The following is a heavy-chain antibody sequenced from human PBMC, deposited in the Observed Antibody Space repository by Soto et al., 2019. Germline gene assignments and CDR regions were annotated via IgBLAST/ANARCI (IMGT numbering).Heavy chain of an antibody. CDR1: GYTFTSYY. V-gene: IGHV1-46*01. CDR3: ARVEMATIKGNAFDI. Sequence: QVQLVQSGAEVKKPGASVKVSCKASGYTFTSYYMYWVRQAPGQGLEWMGIINPSGGSTSYAQKCQGRVTMTRDTSTSTVYMDLSSLRSEDTAVYYCARVEMATIKGNAFDIWGQGTMVTVSS. CDR2: INPSGGST. D-gene: IGHD5-12*01. J-gene: IGHJ3*02.